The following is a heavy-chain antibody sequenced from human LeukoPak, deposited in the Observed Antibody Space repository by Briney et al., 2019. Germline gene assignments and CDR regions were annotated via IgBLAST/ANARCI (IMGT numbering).Heavy chain of an antibody. Sequence: ASVKVSCKASGYSFTDYYLHWVRQAPGQGLEWMGIINPSAGNTNYARKFQGRVTMTRDTSTSTVYMELSSLRSEDTAVYYCAREESGGYFDYWGQGTVVTVSS. CDR1: GYSFTDYY. J-gene: IGHJ4*02. CDR2: INPSAGNT. D-gene: IGHD2-8*02. V-gene: IGHV1-46*01. CDR3: AREESGGYFDY.